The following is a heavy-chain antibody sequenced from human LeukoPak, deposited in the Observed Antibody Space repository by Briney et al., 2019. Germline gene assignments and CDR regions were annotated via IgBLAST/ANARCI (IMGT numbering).Heavy chain of an antibody. CDR2: IDPSDSET. D-gene: IGHD5-18*01. J-gene: IGHJ4*02. Sequence: GESLKISCKASGYSFTSYWIGWVRQVPGKGLEWMGIIDPSDSETRYTPSFQGQVTISVDKSLTPAYLQWNSLKASDTAMYYCARQTAMGRSGDYWGQGTLVTVSS. CDR1: GYSFTSYW. V-gene: IGHV5-51*01. CDR3: ARQTAMGRSGDY.